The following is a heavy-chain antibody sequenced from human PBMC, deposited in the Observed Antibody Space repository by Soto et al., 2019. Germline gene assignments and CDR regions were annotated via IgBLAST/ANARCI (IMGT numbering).Heavy chain of an antibody. J-gene: IGHJ4*02. Sequence: PDTLSLTCSVSGDAISNYYWSWIRQTPGRGLEWIGCVHESGSTDYNPSLKGRVTISLHTSKSQFSLSLRSATAADTATYYCARGTRALITSFFASWGQGCPGTAPQ. CDR3: ARGTRALITSFFAS. V-gene: IGHV4-4*08. D-gene: IGHD1-20*01. CDR1: GDAISNYY. CDR2: VHESGST.